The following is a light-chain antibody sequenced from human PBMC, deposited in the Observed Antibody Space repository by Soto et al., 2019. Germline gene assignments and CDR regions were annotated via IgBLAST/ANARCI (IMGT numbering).Light chain of an antibody. J-gene: IGKJ1*01. CDR2: GAS. Sequence: EIVVTQSPGTLSLSPGERATLSCRASQSVGSSHLAWYQQKPGQAPRLLIYGASSRATGIPDRFSGSGSGTDFTLTISRLEPEDSAVYYCQQYGSSPWTFRQGT. CDR1: QSVGSSH. CDR3: QQYGSSPWT. V-gene: IGKV3-20*01.